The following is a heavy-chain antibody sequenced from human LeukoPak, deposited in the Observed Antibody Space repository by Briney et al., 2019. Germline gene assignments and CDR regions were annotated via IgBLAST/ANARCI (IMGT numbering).Heavy chain of an antibody. Sequence: GGSLRLSCAASGFTFSSYWMHWVRQAPGKGLVWVSRINSDGSSTSYADSVKGRFTISRDNSKNTLYLQMNSLRAEDTAVYYCAKSPYYYDSSGYYYLPYWGQGTLVTVSS. D-gene: IGHD3-22*01. CDR2: INSDGSST. CDR3: AKSPYYYDSSGYYYLPY. J-gene: IGHJ4*02. V-gene: IGHV3-74*01. CDR1: GFTFSSYW.